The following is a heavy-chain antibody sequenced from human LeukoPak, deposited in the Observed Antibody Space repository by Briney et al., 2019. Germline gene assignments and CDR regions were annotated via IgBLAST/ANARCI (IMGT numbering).Heavy chain of an antibody. Sequence: SETLSLTCAVYGGSFSGYYWSWIRQPPGKGLEWIGEINHSGSTNYNPSLKSRVTISVDTSKNQLSLMLTSVTAADTAMYYCARGSSAFYWYLELWGRGTLLTVSS. V-gene: IGHV4-34*01. J-gene: IGHJ2*01. D-gene: IGHD6-19*01. CDR2: INHSGST. CDR3: ARGSSAFYWYLEL. CDR1: GGSFSGYY.